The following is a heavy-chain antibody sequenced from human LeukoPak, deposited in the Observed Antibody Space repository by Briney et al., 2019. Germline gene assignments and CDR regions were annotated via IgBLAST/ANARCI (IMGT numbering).Heavy chain of an antibody. J-gene: IGHJ3*02. Sequence: PGGSLRLSCAASGFTVSSNYMSWVRQAPGKGLEWVSVIYSGGSTYYADSVKGRFTISRDNSKNTLYLQMNSLRAEDTAVYYCAREEDIVVVPAAISAMRGAFDIWGQGTMVTVSS. D-gene: IGHD2-2*01. CDR1: GFTVSSNY. CDR3: AREEDIVVVPAAISAMRGAFDI. CDR2: IYSGGST. V-gene: IGHV3-66*02.